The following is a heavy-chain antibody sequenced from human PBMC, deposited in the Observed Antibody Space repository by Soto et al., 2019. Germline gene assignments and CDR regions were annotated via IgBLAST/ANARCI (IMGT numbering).Heavy chain of an antibody. CDR3: ARADSSSWYGGNNWFDP. Sequence: SETLSLTCTVSGGSISSYYWSWIRQPPGKGLEWIGYIYYSGSTNYNPSLKSRVTISVDTSKNQFSLKLSSVTAADTVVYYCARADSSSWYGGNNWFDPWGQGTLVTVSS. V-gene: IGHV4-59*01. CDR1: GGSISSYY. D-gene: IGHD6-13*01. J-gene: IGHJ5*02. CDR2: IYYSGST.